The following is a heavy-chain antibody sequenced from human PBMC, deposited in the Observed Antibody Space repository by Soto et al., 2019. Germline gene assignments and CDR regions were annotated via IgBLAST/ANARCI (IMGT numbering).Heavy chain of an antibody. CDR3: ATLRGIHRPIASAAHFDY. Sequence: QVQLVQSGAEVKKPGSSVKVSCKASGGTFSSYAISWVRQAPGQGLEWMGGIIPIFGTANYAQKFQVRVTITADKTTSTAYMELSSLRTEDTAVYYSATLRGIHRPIASAAHFDYWGQGTLVTVSS. CDR2: IIPIFGTA. J-gene: IGHJ4*02. CDR1: GGTFSSYA. D-gene: IGHD6-13*01. V-gene: IGHV1-69*06.